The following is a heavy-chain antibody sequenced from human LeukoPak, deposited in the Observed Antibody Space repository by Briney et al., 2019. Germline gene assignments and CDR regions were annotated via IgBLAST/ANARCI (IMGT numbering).Heavy chain of an antibody. J-gene: IGHJ6*04. CDR2: ISGSDGNT. Sequence: GGSLRLSCAASGFTFSNYAMTWVRQAPGKGLEWVSTISGSDGNTYYADSVKGRFTISRDNSKNTLYLQMNSLRAEDTAVYYCAKDRGCSSTSCYTYYYYGMDVWGKGTTVTVSS. CDR3: AKDRGCSSTSCYTYYYYGMDV. V-gene: IGHV3-23*01. CDR1: GFTFSNYA. D-gene: IGHD2-2*02.